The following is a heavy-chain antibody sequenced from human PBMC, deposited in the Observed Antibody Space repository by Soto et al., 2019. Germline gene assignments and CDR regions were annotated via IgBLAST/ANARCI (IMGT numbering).Heavy chain of an antibody. Sequence: QLQLQESGSGLVKPSQTLSLTCAVSGGSISSGGYSWSWIRQPPGKGLEWIGYIYHSGSTYYNPSLRSRVTISVDRSKSQFSLKLSSVTAADTAVYYCARLFWSGYVPDAFDIWGQGTMVTVSS. D-gene: IGHD3-3*01. CDR1: GGSISSGGYS. CDR2: IYHSGST. V-gene: IGHV4-30-2*01. J-gene: IGHJ3*02. CDR3: ARLFWSGYVPDAFDI.